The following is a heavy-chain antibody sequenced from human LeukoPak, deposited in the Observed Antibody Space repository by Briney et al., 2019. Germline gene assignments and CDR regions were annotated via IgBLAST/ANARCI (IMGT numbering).Heavy chain of an antibody. CDR3: ARGEVVVVPAAIRFDP. J-gene: IGHJ5*02. Sequence: PSETLSLTCAVSGYSISSGYYWGWIRQPPGKGLEWIGSIYHSGSTYYNPSLKSRVTISVDTSKNQFSLKLSSVTAADTDVYYCARGEVVVVPAAIRFDPWGQGTLVTVSS. V-gene: IGHV4-38-2*01. CDR2: IYHSGST. CDR1: GYSISSGYY. D-gene: IGHD2-2*01.